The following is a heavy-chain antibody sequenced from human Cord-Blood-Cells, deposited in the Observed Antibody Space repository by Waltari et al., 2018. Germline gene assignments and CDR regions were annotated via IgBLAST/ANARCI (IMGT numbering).Heavy chain of an antibody. V-gene: IGHV4-34*01. CDR2: INPSGST. CDR3: ARTIRGCGVY. Sequence: QVQLQQWGAGLLKPSETLSLTCAVYGGSFSGYYWSWIRQPPGKGLEWIGEINPSGSTNSNPSLKSRVTISVDTSKNQFSLKLSSVTAADTAVYYCARTIRGCGVYWGQGTLVTVSS. CDR1: GGSFSGYY. D-gene: IGHD3-10*01. J-gene: IGHJ4*02.